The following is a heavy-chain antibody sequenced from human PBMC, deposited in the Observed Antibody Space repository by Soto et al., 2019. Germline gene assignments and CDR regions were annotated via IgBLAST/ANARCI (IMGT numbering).Heavy chain of an antibody. D-gene: IGHD1-1*01. CDR3: ATSLQERLVNNWFDP. Sequence: ASVKVSCKVYGYTLTELSMHWVRQAPGKGLEWMGGFDPEDGETIYAQKFQGRVTMTEDTSTDTAYMELSSLRSEDTAVYYCATSLQERLVNNWFDPWGQGTLVTVSS. CDR1: GYTLTELS. J-gene: IGHJ5*02. CDR2: FDPEDGET. V-gene: IGHV1-24*01.